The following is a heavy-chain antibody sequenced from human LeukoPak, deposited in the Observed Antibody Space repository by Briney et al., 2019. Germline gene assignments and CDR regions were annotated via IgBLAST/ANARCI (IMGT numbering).Heavy chain of an antibody. V-gene: IGHV4-59*01. CDR2: IYYSGST. CDR3: AGGGDCSSTSCYGYFDY. CDR1: GGSISSYY. J-gene: IGHJ4*02. D-gene: IGHD2-2*01. Sequence: SETLSLTCTVSGGSISSYYWSWIRQPPGKGLEWIGYIYYSGSTNYNPSLKSRVTISVDTSKNQFSLKLSSVTAADTAVYYCAGGGDCSSTSCYGYFDYWGQGTLVTVSS.